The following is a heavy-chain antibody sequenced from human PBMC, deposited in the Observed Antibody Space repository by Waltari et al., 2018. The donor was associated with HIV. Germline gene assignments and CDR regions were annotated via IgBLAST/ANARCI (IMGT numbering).Heavy chain of an antibody. CDR1: AFTFSSYG. Sequence: QVQLVESGGGVVQPGRCMRLSVAASAFTFSSYGMHWVRQAPGRGLEWVAVIWYDGSNKDYADSVKGRFTISRDNSKNTLYLQMNSLRAEDTAVYYCARDGTYNWNAGGAFDIWGQGTMVTVSS. CDR2: IWYDGSNK. V-gene: IGHV3-33*01. J-gene: IGHJ3*02. CDR3: ARDGTYNWNAGGAFDI. D-gene: IGHD1-1*01.